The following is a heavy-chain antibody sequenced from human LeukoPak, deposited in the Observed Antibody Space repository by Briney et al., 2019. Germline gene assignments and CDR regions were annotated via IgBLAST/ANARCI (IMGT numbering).Heavy chain of an antibody. CDR3: GRGASRLTWIDP. V-gene: IGHV4-61*02. CDR1: GGSISSGDCY. D-gene: IGHD4/OR15-4a*01. CDR2: LFTSGST. Sequence: SETLSLTCTVSGGSISSGDCYWSWIRQPAGKGLEWIGRLFTSGSTNYTPSLKSRVTISLVTSKKQLSLKLSSVTAADTAVYYCGRGASRLTWIDPWGQGTLVTVSS. J-gene: IGHJ5*02.